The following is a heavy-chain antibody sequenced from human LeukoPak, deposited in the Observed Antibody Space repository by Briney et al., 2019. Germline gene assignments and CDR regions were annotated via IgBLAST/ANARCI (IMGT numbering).Heavy chain of an antibody. V-gene: IGHV4-31*03. CDR1: GGSISSGGYY. Sequence: PSETLSLTCTVSGGSISSGGYYWSWIRQHPGKGLEWIGYIYYSGSTYYNPSLKSRVTISVDTSKNQFSLKLSSVTAADTAVYYCARGPDYYDSSGYPDNFFDPWGQGTLVTVPS. J-gene: IGHJ5*02. D-gene: IGHD3-22*01. CDR2: IYYSGST. CDR3: ARGPDYYDSSGYPDNFFDP.